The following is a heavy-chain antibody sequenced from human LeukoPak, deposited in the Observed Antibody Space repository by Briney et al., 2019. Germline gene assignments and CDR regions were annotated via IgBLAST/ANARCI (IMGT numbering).Heavy chain of an antibody. Sequence: GGSLRLSCAASGFTFDDYAMHWVRQTPGKGLEWGSGISWNSGAIGYADSVKGRFTISRDNAKNSLYLQMNSLRPEDMALYYCEKEGGGGKFYFDYWGQGTLVTVSS. V-gene: IGHV3-9*03. CDR1: GFTFDDYA. CDR3: EKEGGGGKFYFDY. CDR2: ISWNSGAI. J-gene: IGHJ4*02. D-gene: IGHD3-16*01.